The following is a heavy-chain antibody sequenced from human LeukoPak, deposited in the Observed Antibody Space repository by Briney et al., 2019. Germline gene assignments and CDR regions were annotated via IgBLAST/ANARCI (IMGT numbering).Heavy chain of an antibody. CDR1: GDSVSSNSAA. CDR3: ARTRLHHHYGSGSYYNNWFDP. Sequence: SQTLSLTCAISGDSVSSNSAAWNWIRQSPSRGLEWLGRTYYRSQWYNDYAVSVTSRITINPDTSKNQFSLQLNSVTPEDTAVHYCARTRLHHHYGSGSYYNNWFDPWGQGTLVTVSS. V-gene: IGHV6-1*01. J-gene: IGHJ5*02. CDR2: TYYRSQWYN. D-gene: IGHD3-10*01.